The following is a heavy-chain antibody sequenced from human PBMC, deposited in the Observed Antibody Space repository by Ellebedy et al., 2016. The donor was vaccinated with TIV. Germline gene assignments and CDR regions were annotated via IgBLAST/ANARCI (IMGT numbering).Heavy chain of an antibody. CDR2: IYWDDIK. CDR1: GFSLTTTSVA. CDR3: VQKIAGGPFDY. J-gene: IGHJ4*02. D-gene: IGHD2-21*01. V-gene: IGHV2-5*02. Sequence: SGPTLVKPTQTLTVTCAFSGFSLTTTSVAVGWIRQPPGKALEWLALIYWDDIKIYSPSLKSRLTIRKDTSKNEVVLTMANMDVVDTATYYCVQKIAGGPFDYWGQGTLVTVSS.